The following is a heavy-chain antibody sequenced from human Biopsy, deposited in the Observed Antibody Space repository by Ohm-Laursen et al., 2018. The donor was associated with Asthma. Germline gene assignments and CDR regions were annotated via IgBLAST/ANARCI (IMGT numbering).Heavy chain of an antibody. Sequence: GTLSLTCSVSGGSVSSDKYYWSWIRQPPGKGLEWIAYIFYSGATNYNPAFKSRVAQSIDTSKSQFSLRLNSLSAVDTAVYYCARGTIVAGIDYWGRGTLVTVSS. CDR3: ARGTIVAGIDY. CDR2: IFYSGAT. D-gene: IGHD5-12*01. V-gene: IGHV4-61*01. J-gene: IGHJ4*02. CDR1: GGSVSSDKYY.